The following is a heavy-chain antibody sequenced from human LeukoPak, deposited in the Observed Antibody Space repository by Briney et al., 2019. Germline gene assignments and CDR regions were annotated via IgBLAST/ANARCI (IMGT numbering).Heavy chain of an antibody. CDR3: ARGDFDY. Sequence: GGSLRLSCAASGFTFSSYAMSWVRQAPGKGLEWVSAISGSGGSAYYADSVKGRFTISRDNSRNSLYLQMNSLRTEDTALYYCARGDFDYWGQGTLVTVSS. J-gene: IGHJ4*02. CDR2: ISGSGGSA. V-gene: IGHV3-23*01. D-gene: IGHD3-10*01. CDR1: GFTFSSYA.